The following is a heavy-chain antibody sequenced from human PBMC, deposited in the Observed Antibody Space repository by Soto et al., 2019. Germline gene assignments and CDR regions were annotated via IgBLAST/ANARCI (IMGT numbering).Heavy chain of an antibody. D-gene: IGHD6-13*01. CDR3: TTGLAAAGTNY. J-gene: IGHJ4*02. V-gene: IGHV3-15*01. Sequence: GGSLRLSCAASGFTFNAVWMSWVRQAPGKGLEWVGRIKSKTDGGTTDFAAPVKGRFTISRDDSKNTVYLQMNSLKIEDTAVYYCTTGLAAAGTNYWGQGTLVTVSS. CDR1: GFTFNAVW. CDR2: IKSKTDGGTT.